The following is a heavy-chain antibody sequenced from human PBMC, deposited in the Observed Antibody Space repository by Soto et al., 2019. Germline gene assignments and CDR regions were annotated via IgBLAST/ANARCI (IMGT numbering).Heavy chain of an antibody. CDR3: ARVKDCSSTSCYARDAFDI. J-gene: IGHJ3*02. Sequence: QVQLVESGGGLVKPGGSLRLSCAASGFTFSDHYMSWIRQAPGKGLEWVSYISSGGSGIYYADSVKGRFTISRDNAKNSLYLQMKSLRAEDTAVYYCARVKDCSSTSCYARDAFDIWGQGTMLTVSS. D-gene: IGHD2-2*01. CDR1: GFTFSDHY. V-gene: IGHV3-11*01. CDR2: ISSGGSGI.